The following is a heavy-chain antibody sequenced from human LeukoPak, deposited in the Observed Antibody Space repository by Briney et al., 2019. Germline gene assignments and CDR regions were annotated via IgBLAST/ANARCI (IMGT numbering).Heavy chain of an antibody. CDR1: GGSISSYY. CDR3: ARLHDGYRYGADY. V-gene: IGHV4-4*07. Sequence: SETLSLTCTVSGGSISSYYWTWIRQPAGKALEWIGRIYSGGNTNYNPSLESRVTMSVDTSKNQFSLKLSPVTAADTAVYYCARLHDGYRYGADYWGQGTLVTAS. J-gene: IGHJ4*02. D-gene: IGHD5-18*01. CDR2: IYSGGNT.